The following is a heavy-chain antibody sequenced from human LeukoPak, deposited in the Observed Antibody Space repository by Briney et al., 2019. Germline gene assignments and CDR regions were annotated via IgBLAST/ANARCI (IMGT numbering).Heavy chain of an antibody. D-gene: IGHD2-2*01. J-gene: IGHJ3*02. Sequence: SETLSLTCTGSGGSISSYYWSWIRQPPGKGLEWIWYIYYSGSTNYNPSLKSRVTISVDTSKNQFSLKLSSVTAADTAVYYCARDFGLGYCSSTSCYAFDIWGQGTMVTVSS. CDR3: ARDFGLGYCSSTSCYAFDI. V-gene: IGHV4-59*01. CDR1: GGSISSYY. CDR2: IYYSGST.